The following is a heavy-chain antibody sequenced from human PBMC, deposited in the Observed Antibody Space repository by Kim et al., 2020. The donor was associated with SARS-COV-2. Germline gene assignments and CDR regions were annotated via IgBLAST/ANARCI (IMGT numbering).Heavy chain of an antibody. J-gene: IGHJ4*02. V-gene: IGHV1-69*02. CDR3: ASHRGARSYFWDY. Sequence: SVKVSCKASGGTFSSYTISWVRQAPGQGLEWMGRIIPILGIANYAQKFQGRVTITADKSTSTAYMELSSLRSEDTAVYYCASHRGARSYFWDYWGQGTLVTVSS. CDR2: IIPILGIA. D-gene: IGHD1-26*01. CDR1: GGTFSSYT.